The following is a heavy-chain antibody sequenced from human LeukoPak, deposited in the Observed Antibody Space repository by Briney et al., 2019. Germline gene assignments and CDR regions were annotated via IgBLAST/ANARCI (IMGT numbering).Heavy chain of an antibody. Sequence: PSETLSLTCTVSGGSVSSGSYYWSWIRQPPGKGLEWIGYIYYSGSTNYNPSLKSRVTISVDTSKNQFSLKLSSVTAADTAVYYCARRRVGLRYFDWPNDAFDIWGQGTMVTVSS. CDR1: GGSVSSGSYY. J-gene: IGHJ3*02. V-gene: IGHV4-61*01. D-gene: IGHD3-9*01. CDR3: ARRRVGLRYFDWPNDAFDI. CDR2: IYYSGST.